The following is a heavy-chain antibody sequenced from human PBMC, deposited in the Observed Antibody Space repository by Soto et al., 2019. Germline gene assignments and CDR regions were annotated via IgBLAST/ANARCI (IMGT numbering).Heavy chain of an antibody. CDR2: IGVAGDT. Sequence: PGGSLRLSCAASGFIFSNYDVHWVRQTSGHGLEWVSRIGVAGDTNYSGSVKGRFTISRQNAKNSFFLQMNSLRAGDTAVYYCARGVLGPGDYYYGMDVWGQGTTVTVSS. J-gene: IGHJ6*02. CDR3: ARGVLGPGDYYYGMDV. V-gene: IGHV3-13*01. D-gene: IGHD7-27*01. CDR1: GFIFSNYD.